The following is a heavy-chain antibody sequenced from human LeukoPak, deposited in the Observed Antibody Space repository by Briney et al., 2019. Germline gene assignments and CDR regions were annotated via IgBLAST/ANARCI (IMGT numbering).Heavy chain of an antibody. CDR2: IYSSGST. V-gene: IGHV4-4*07. Sequence: SETLSLTCTVSGGSISTYYWTWVRQPAGKGLEWIGRIYSSGSTNCNPSLKSRVTMSVDTSKNQFSLKLSSVTAADTAVYYCARGGSRWYFDLWGRGTLVTVSS. J-gene: IGHJ2*01. CDR1: GGSISTYY. CDR3: ARGGSRWYFDL. D-gene: IGHD3-10*01.